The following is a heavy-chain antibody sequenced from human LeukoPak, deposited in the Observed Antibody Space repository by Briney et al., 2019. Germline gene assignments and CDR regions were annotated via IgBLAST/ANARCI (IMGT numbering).Heavy chain of an antibody. CDR3: ARKPDYGGNPAGAFDI. V-gene: IGHV1-69*06. J-gene: IGHJ3*02. CDR1: GGTFSSYA. CDR2: IIPIFGTA. D-gene: IGHD4-23*01. Sequence: SVKVSCKASGGTFSSYAISWVRQAPGQGPEWMGRIIPIFGTANYAQKFQGRVTITADKSTSTAYMELSSLRSEDTAVYYCARKPDYGGNPAGAFDIWGQGTMVTVSS.